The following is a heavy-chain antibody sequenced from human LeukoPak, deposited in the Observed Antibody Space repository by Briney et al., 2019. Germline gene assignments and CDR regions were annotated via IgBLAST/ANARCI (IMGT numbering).Heavy chain of an antibody. Sequence: SETLSLTCAVSGYSISSGYYWGWIRQPPGKGLEWIGSINHSGSTYYNPSLKSRVTILVDTSKNQFSLKLSSVTAADTAVYYCARHIYCSSTSCYFEYYFDYWGQGTLVTVSS. CDR1: GYSISSGYY. J-gene: IGHJ4*02. V-gene: IGHV4-38-2*01. CDR2: INHSGST. CDR3: ARHIYCSSTSCYFEYYFDY. D-gene: IGHD2-2*01.